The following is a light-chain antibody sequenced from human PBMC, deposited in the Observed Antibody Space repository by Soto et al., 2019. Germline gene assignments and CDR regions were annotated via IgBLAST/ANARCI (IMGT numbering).Light chain of an antibody. Sequence: EVVLTQSPGTLSLSPGEGATVSCRASQGIGSTLAWYQQKPGQAPRLLIYGASNRATGIPDRFSGSGSGTDFTLTISRLEPEDFAVYYCQQYGSSGTFGQGTKVDIK. J-gene: IGKJ1*01. CDR2: GAS. V-gene: IGKV3-20*01. CDR1: QGIGST. CDR3: QQYGSSGT.